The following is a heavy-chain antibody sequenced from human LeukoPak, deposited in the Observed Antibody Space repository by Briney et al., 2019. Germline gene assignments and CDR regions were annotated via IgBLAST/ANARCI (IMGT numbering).Heavy chain of an antibody. CDR3: AKCSGRMGYYYMDV. D-gene: IGHD2-8*01. CDR2: ISGSGGST. Sequence: GGSLRLSCGSSGITFSNYAMNWVPQAPGKGLEWFSFISGSGGSTFYADSVKGRFTISRDNSKNTLYLQMNSLRAEDTAVYYCAKCSGRMGYYYMDVWGKGATVTVSS. CDR1: GITFSNYA. J-gene: IGHJ6*03. V-gene: IGHV3-23*01.